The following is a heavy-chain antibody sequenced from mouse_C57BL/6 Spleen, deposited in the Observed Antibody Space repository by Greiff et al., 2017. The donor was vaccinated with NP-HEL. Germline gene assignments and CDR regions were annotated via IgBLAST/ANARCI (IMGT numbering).Heavy chain of an antibody. Sequence: VQLQQSGAELVKPGASVKISCKASGYAFSSYWMNWVKQRPGKGLEWIGQIYPGDGDTNYNGKFKGKATLTADKSSSTAYMQLSSLTSEDSAVYFCARFRYDAHQYFDVWGTGTTVTVSS. J-gene: IGHJ1*03. V-gene: IGHV1-80*01. CDR2: IYPGDGDT. D-gene: IGHD2-12*01. CDR1: GYAFSSYW. CDR3: ARFRYDAHQYFDV.